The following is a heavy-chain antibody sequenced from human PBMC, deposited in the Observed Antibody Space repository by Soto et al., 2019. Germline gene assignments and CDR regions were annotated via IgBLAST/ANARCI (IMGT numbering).Heavy chain of an antibody. D-gene: IGHD2-15*01. CDR2: INHSGST. CDR3: GREEQATPAIG. CDR1: GGCFSGYY. J-gene: IGHJ1*01. Sequence: SETLSLTCAVYGGCFSGYYWSWIRQPPGKGLEWIGEINHSGSTNYNPSPKSGVIISLDTSKNNFSLKQIYVTAADTAVYYCGREEQATPAIGWGQGTLVTVSS. V-gene: IGHV4-34*01.